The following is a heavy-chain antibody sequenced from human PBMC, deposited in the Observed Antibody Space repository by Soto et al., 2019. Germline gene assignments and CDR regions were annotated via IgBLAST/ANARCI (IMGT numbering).Heavy chain of an antibody. CDR3: AVTEGFGDYLQH. V-gene: IGHV2-5*02. CDR2: IYWDDVK. D-gene: IGHD3-10*01. J-gene: IGHJ1*01. CDR1: GVSLSTSGVG. Sequence: QITLKESGLTLVKPTQTLTLTCTFSGVSLSTSGVGVGWIRQPPGKALEWLAVIYWDDVKWYTPSLKSRVTXXXXXXXXXXXXXXXXXDPVXXXXXXCAVTEGFGDYLQHWGQGSLVTVSS.